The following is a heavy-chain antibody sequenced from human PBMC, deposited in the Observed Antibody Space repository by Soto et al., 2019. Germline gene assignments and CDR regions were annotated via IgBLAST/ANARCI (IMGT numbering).Heavy chain of an antibody. CDR1: GASVTSDDYY. CDR3: ARDPIFYYASSGYGGSYFDY. D-gene: IGHD3-22*01. CDR2: IYHSGST. Sequence: SETLSLTCAVAGASVTSDDYYWSWFRQTQGKGLEWIGYIYHSGSTYYNPSLKSRVSISIDTSQNQFSLKLTSLTAADTAVYYCARDPIFYYASSGYGGSYFDYWGQGSRVTVSS. J-gene: IGHJ4*02. V-gene: IGHV4-30-4*01.